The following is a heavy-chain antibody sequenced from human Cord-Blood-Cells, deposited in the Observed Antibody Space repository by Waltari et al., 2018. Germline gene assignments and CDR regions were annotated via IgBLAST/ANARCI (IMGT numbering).Heavy chain of an antibody. J-gene: IGHJ3*02. CDR3: ARQGRSTGDAFDI. CDR2: IYYNGST. Sequence: QLQLPQSGPGLAKPSETPFLTCTVSGGSIGSSRFYWGCIRQPLGQGREWIGSIYYNGSTYYTPSLKIRVTISVDTSKNQFSLKLSSVTAADTSVYYCARQGRSTGDAFDICGQGTMVTVSS. CDR1: GGSIGSSRFY. V-gene: IGHV4-39*01. D-gene: IGHD1-1*01.